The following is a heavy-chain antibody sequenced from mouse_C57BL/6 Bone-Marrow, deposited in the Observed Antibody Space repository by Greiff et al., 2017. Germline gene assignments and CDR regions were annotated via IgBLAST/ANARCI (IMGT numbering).Heavy chain of an antibody. V-gene: IGHV1-58*01. CDR2: IYIGNGST. CDR3: ARDYGSSYAMDY. D-gene: IGHD1-1*01. J-gene: IGHJ4*01. Sequence: EVQLQQSGAELVRPGSSVKMSCKTSGYTFTSYGINWVKQRPGQGLEWIGYIYIGNGSTEYNEKFKGKATLTSDTSSSTAYMQLSSLTSEDSAIYFCARDYGSSYAMDYWGQGTSVTVAS. CDR1: GYTFTSYG.